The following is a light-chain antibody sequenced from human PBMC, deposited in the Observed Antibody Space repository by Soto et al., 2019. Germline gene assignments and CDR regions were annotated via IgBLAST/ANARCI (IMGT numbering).Light chain of an antibody. CDR3: QEYGRSPPFT. CDR2: GAS. V-gene: IGKV3-20*01. CDR1: QSVSSTY. J-gene: IGKJ2*01. Sequence: EIVLTQSPGTLSLSPGERATLSCRASQSVSSTYIAWYQQNPGQAPRLLIYGASSRATGIPHRFSGSGSGTDFTLTISRLEPEDFALYFCQEYGRSPPFTFGQGTKVEIK.